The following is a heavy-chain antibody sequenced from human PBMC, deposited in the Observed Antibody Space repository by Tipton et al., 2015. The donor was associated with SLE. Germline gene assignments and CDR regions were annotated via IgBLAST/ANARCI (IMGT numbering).Heavy chain of an antibody. V-gene: IGHV4-59*08. Sequence: LRLSCAASGFTFSSYWMHWIRRPAGKGLEWIGHIYENGGTNYNPSVGSRFTLSVDTSKNQFSLEVTSLTAADTAVYYCARHLCTNGVCPFDYWGQGIQVTVSS. CDR2: IYENGGT. CDR3: ARHLCTNGVCPFDY. J-gene: IGHJ4*02. CDR1: GFTFSSYW. D-gene: IGHD2-8*01.